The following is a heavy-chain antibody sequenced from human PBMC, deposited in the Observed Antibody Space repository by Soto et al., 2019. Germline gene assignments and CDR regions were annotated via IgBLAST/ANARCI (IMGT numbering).Heavy chain of an antibody. J-gene: IGHJ4*02. V-gene: IGHV3-21*01. CDR1: GFTFGSYS. CDR3: ARDRLRYSSGWYADY. CDR2: ISSSSSYI. Sequence: PGGSLRLSCAASGFTFGSYSMNWVRQAPGKGLEWVSSISSSSSYIYYADSVKGRFTISRDNAKNSLYLQMNSLRAEDTAVYYCARDRLRYSSGWYADYWGQGTLVTVSS. D-gene: IGHD6-19*01.